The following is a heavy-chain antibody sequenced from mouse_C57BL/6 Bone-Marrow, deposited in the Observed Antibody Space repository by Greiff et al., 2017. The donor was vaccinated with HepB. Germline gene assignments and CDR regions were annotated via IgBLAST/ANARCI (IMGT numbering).Heavy chain of an antibody. V-gene: IGHV1-18*01. CDR1: GYTFTDYN. J-gene: IGHJ1*03. Sequence: EVKLQESGPELVKPGASVKIPCKASGYTFTDYNMDWVKQSHGKSLEWIGDINPNNGGTIYNQKFKGKATLTVDKSSSTAYMELRSLTSEDTAVYYCARGNYYGPYWYFDVWGTGTTVTVSS. CDR3: ARGNYYGPYWYFDV. D-gene: IGHD1-1*01. CDR2: INPNNGGT.